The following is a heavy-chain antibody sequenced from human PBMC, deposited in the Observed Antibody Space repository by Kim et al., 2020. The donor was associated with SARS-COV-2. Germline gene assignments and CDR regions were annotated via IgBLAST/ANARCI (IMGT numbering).Heavy chain of an antibody. V-gene: IGHV4-59*01. CDR3: ARAGSRGFSETYYYYGMDV. CDR1: GGSISSYY. D-gene: IGHD3-3*01. CDR2: IYYSGST. J-gene: IGHJ6*02. Sequence: SETLSLTCTVSGGSISSYYWSWIRQPPGKGLEWIGYIYYSGSTNYNPSLKSRVTISVDTSKNQFSLKLSSVTAADTYVYYCARAGSRGFSETYYYYGMDVWGHGTTVTVSS.